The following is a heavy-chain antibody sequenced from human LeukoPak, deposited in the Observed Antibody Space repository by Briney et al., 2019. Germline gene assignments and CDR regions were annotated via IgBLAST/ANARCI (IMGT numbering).Heavy chain of an antibody. CDR1: GFTFSSYE. Sequence: PGGSLRLSCAASGFTFSSYEMNWVRQAPGKGLEWVSYISSSGSTIYYADSVEGRFIISRDNGKNSLYSQMNSLRGEDTAVYYCARDGTPLYSTGWVYMDVWGKGTTVIISS. J-gene: IGHJ6*04. V-gene: IGHV3-48*03. CDR3: ARDGTPLYSTGWVYMDV. CDR2: ISSSGSTI. D-gene: IGHD6-25*01.